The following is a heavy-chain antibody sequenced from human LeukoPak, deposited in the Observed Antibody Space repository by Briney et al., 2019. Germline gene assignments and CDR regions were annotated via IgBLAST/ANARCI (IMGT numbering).Heavy chain of an antibody. Sequence: PGGSLRLSCAASGSAFSSYVMTWVRQAPGKGLEWVSGVSRSGDTTYYADSVKGRFTISRDNSKNTLYLQMNTLRAEDTAVYYCAKEFWSWSFDYWGQGTLVSVPS. CDR1: GSAFSSYV. CDR2: VSRSGDTT. J-gene: IGHJ4*02. CDR3: AKEFWSWSFDY. D-gene: IGHD3-3*01. V-gene: IGHV3-23*01.